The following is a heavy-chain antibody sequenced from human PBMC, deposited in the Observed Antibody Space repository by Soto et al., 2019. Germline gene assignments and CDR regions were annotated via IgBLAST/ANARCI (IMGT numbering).Heavy chain of an antibody. CDR1: GDPLRVQS. D-gene: IGHD6-19*01. Sequence: SETLSLTCSVVGDPLRVQSWNWIRQSPGKGLEWIGELDQSGGTNYNPSLKSRAIISDDTSKNQFSLTLTSVTAADTAVYYCAREDSNGWSGESLDVWGQGTTVTVSS. V-gene: IGHV4-34*01. CDR2: LDQSGGT. J-gene: IGHJ6*02. CDR3: AREDSNGWSGESLDV.